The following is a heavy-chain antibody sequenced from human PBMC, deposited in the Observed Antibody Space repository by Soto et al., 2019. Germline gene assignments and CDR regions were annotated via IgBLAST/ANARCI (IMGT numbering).Heavy chain of an antibody. CDR3: ARGRPGGGVKTSWYDP. D-gene: IGHD3-3*01. V-gene: IGHV1-8*01. CDR2: MIPKSGET. CDR1: GYTFNSND. Sequence: QVQLVQSGAEVKKPGASVKVSCKASGYTFNSNDIYWMRQAAGQGLECMGCMIPKSGETRYAAKFQDRVKMTTNNSNYTAYWQLTSLTSADTAVYYCARGRPGGGVKTSWYDPWCHETLVTVSS. J-gene: IGHJ5*02.